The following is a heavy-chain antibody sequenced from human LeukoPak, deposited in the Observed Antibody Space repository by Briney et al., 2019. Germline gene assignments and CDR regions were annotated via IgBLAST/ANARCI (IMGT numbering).Heavy chain of an antibody. Sequence: GGSLSLSCTASGFTFGDYAMSWFRQAPGKGLEGVGFIRRKAYGGTTEYAAAVKGRFTISRDDSKSIASLQMNSLKTEDTAVYYCTRDHCSSTSCYVSHYYYYYMDVWGKGTTVTVSS. CDR3: TRDHCSSTSCYVSHYYYYYMDV. J-gene: IGHJ6*03. CDR2: IRRKAYGGTT. V-gene: IGHV3-49*03. D-gene: IGHD2-2*01. CDR1: GFTFGDYA.